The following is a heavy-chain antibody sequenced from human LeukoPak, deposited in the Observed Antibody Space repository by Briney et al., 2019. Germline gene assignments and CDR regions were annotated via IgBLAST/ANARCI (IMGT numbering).Heavy chain of an antibody. J-gene: IGHJ4*02. Sequence: SETLSLTCTVSGGSISSSSYYWGWIRQPPGTGLEWIGSIYYSGSTYYNPSLKSRVTISVDTSKNQFSLKLSSVTAADTAVYYCARHSAVAGTFDYWGQGTLVTVSS. CDR2: IYYSGST. CDR3: ARHSAVAGTFDY. D-gene: IGHD6-19*01. CDR1: GGSISSSSYY. V-gene: IGHV4-39*01.